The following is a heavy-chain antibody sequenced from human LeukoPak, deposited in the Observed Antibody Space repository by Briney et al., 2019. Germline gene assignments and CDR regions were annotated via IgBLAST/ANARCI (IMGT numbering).Heavy chain of an antibody. CDR2: ISWNSGSI. CDR3: AKDVDGMDV. CDR1: GLTFDDYA. V-gene: IGHV3-9*01. J-gene: IGHJ6*02. Sequence: SGRSLRLSCAASGLTFDDYAMHWVRQAPGKGLGWVSGISWNSGSIGYADSVKGRFTISRDNAKNSLYPQMNSLRAEDTALYYCAKDVDGMDVWGQGTTVTVSS.